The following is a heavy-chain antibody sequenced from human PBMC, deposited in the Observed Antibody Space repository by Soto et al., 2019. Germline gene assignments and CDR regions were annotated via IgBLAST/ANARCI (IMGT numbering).Heavy chain of an antibody. CDR1: GFTFSRYA. CDR2: ISYDGSNK. Sequence: GGSLRLSCAASGFTFSRYAMHGVRQAPGKGLEWVAVISYDGSNKYYADSVKGRFTISRDNSKNTLYLQMNSLRAEDTAVYYCARDLPYCSSTSCYLGFYYYYGMDVWGQGTTVTVSS. D-gene: IGHD2-2*01. CDR3: ARDLPYCSSTSCYLGFYYYYGMDV. V-gene: IGHV3-30-3*01. J-gene: IGHJ6*02.